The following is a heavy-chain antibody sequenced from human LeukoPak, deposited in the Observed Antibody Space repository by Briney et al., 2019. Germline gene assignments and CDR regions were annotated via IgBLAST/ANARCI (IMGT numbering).Heavy chain of an antibody. CDR1: GGSLSSYS. D-gene: IGHD5-12*01. CDR3: ARMGGYSGYATH. J-gene: IGHJ4*02. V-gene: IGHV4-59*08. Sequence: PSETLSLTCTVSGGSLSSYSWSWIRQPPGKGLEWIGYIYSTGSANYNPSLKSRVTLSVDTAKNQFSLKLNSVTAADTAVYYCARMGGYSGYATHWGQGTLVTVSS. CDR2: IYSTGSA.